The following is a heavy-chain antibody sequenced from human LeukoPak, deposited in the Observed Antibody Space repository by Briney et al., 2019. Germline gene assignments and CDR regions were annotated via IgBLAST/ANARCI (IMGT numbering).Heavy chain of an antibody. CDR1: GFTFETSA. CDR2: ITSDGRT. Sequence: GGSLRLSCAASGFTFETSAMNWVRQAPGKGLEWVSLITSDGRTFYAASVKGRFTISRDNSKNTLFLQMNSLRAEDTAVYYCARGDEIKHAFDIWGQGTMVTVSS. V-gene: IGHV3-23*01. J-gene: IGHJ3*02. D-gene: IGHD5-24*01. CDR3: ARGDEIKHAFDI.